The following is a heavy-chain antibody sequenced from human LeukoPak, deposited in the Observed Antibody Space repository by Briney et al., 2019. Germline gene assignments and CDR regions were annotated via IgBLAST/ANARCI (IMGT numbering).Heavy chain of an antibody. J-gene: IGHJ4*02. CDR1: GCTVSSKY. CDR2: IYSGGST. CDR3: ARGGPAVGRFDY. D-gene: IGHD1-1*01. Sequence: GGFLRLSCAASGCTVSSKYMSWVRKAPGKGLELVSVIYSGGSTYYADSVKGRFTISRDNSKNTPYLQMNSLRAEDTAVYYCARGGPAVGRFDYWGQGNLVTVSS. V-gene: IGHV3-66*01.